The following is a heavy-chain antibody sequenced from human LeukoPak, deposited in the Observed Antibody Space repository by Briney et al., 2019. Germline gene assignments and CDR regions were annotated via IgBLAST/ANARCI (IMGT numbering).Heavy chain of an antibody. Sequence: PSETLSLTCTVSGGSISSYYWSWIRQPAGKGLEWIGRIYTSRSTNYNPSLKSRVTMSVDTSKNQFSLKLSSVTAADTAVYYCARDSAYSSSWYSLAFDIWGQGTMVTVSS. J-gene: IGHJ3*02. D-gene: IGHD6-13*01. V-gene: IGHV4-4*07. CDR3: ARDSAYSSSWYSLAFDI. CDR2: IYTSRST. CDR1: GGSISSYY.